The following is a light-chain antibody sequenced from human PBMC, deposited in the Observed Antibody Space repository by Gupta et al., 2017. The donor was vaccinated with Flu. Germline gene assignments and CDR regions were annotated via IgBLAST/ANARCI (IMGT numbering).Light chain of an antibody. CDR1: QSISSY. CDR2: AAS. CDR3: QQSYSTLPIT. Sequence: DIQMTQSPSSLSASVGDRVTITCRASQSISSYLNWYQQKPGKAPKLLIYAASSLQSGVLSSFSGSGSGTDFTLTISSLQPADFAIYYCQQSYSTLPITFGQGTRLEIK. V-gene: IGKV1-39*01. J-gene: IGKJ5*01.